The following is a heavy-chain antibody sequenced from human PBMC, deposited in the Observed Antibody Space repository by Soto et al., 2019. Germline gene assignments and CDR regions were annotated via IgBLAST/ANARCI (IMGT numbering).Heavy chain of an antibody. CDR2: MNPNSGNT. CDR3: AREKTSYGMDV. CDR1: GYTFTSYD. J-gene: IGHJ6*02. V-gene: IGHV1-8*01. Sequence: QVQLVQSGAEVKKPGASVKVSCKASGYTFTSYDINWLRQATGQGLEWMGWMNPNSGNTGYAQKFQGRVTTTRNTSIIAAYMELSSLRSEDTAGYYCAREKTSYGMDVWGQGTTVTVSS.